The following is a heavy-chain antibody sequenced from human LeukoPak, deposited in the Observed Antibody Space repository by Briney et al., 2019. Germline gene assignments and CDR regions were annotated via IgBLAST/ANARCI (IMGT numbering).Heavy chain of an antibody. J-gene: IGHJ4*02. V-gene: IGHV4-34*01. Sequence: SETLSLTCAVYGGSFSGYYWSWIRQPPGKGLERIGEINHSGSTNYNPSLKSRVTISVDTSKNQFSLKLSSVTAADTAVYYCASGIAVAGHFDYWGQGTLVTVSS. D-gene: IGHD6-19*01. CDR3: ASGIAVAGHFDY. CDR1: GGSFSGYY. CDR2: INHSGST.